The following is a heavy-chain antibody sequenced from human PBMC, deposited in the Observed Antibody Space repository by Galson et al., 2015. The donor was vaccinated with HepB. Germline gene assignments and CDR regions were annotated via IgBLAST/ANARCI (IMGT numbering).Heavy chain of an antibody. D-gene: IGHD1-1*01. V-gene: IGHV3-30*04. CDR3: ARDFNWNYDY. CDR2: ISGDGKTT. J-gene: IGHJ4*02. CDR1: GFSFTTYN. Sequence: SLRLSCAASGFSFTTYNMHWVRQGPVKGLEWLAIISGDGKTTFYADSVRGRFTISRDNSKNTLFLQMHSLRLEDTAVYYCARDFNWNYDYWGQGTLVTVSS.